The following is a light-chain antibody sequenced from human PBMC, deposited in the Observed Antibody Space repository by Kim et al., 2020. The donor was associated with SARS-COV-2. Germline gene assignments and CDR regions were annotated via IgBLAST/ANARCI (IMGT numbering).Light chain of an antibody. V-gene: IGKV3-15*01. Sequence: VSPGERAPLACRASQSVSSNLAWYQQKPGQAPRSLIYGASTRATGIPARFSGSGSGTDFTLTISSLKSEDFAVYYCQKYNNGPPTFGQGTKVEIK. CDR2: GAS. CDR1: QSVSSN. CDR3: QKYNNGPPT. J-gene: IGKJ1*01.